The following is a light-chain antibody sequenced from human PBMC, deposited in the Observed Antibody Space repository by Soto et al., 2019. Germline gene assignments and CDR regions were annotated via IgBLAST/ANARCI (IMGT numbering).Light chain of an antibody. J-gene: IGKJ3*01. CDR3: QQAHTFPPT. Sequence: DIRMTQFPSSVSASVGDRVIITCRASQDIRSWLAWYQQKPGKAPKLLINAASSLQSGVPSRFSGSGSGTEFTLTISSLQPEDFATYFCQQAHTFPPTFGPGTSVDIK. CDR1: QDIRSW. V-gene: IGKV1-12*01. CDR2: AAS.